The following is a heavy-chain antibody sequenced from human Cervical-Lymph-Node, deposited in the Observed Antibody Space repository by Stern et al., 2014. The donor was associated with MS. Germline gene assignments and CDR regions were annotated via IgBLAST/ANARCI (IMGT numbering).Heavy chain of an antibody. J-gene: IGHJ4*02. CDR2: IGTAGDT. Sequence: EVQLVESGGGLVQPGGSLRLSCAASGFTFSSYAMHWVRQATGKGLEWVSAIGTAGDTYYPGSVKGRFTISREKAKNTLYLQMNSLRAGDTAVYYCAREYSSGWYDYWGQGTLVTVSS. D-gene: IGHD6-19*01. CDR3: AREYSSGWYDY. V-gene: IGHV3-13*01. CDR1: GFTFSSYA.